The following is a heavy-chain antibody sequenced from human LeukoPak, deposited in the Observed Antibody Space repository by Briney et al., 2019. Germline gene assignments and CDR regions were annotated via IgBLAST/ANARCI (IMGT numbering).Heavy chain of an antibody. CDR2: ISYDGSSK. CDR1: GFTFSSYG. J-gene: IGHJ4*02. V-gene: IGHV3-30*18. Sequence: GGSLRLSCAASGFTFSSYGIHWVRQAPGKGLEWVAVISYDGSSKYYADSVKGRFTISRDNSKNTLYLQMNSLRAEDTAVYYCAKDRSYGSVQYYFDYWGQGSLVTASS. D-gene: IGHD4-17*01. CDR3: AKDRSYGSVQYYFDY.